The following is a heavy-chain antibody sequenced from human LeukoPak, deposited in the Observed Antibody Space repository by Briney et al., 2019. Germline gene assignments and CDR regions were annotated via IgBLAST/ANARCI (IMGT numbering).Heavy chain of an antibody. CDR2: IFYGGTT. CDR3: ASHVHGNYYDDSGYSAYFED. V-gene: IGHV4-39*01. CDR1: GGSISTTSYY. J-gene: IGHJ4*02. D-gene: IGHD3-22*01. Sequence: PSETMSLTCTVAGGSISTTSYYWGWSRQPPGKGTEWRGSIFYGGTTYYNPSLKSRVTISVDTSRNQFSLKLRSVPAADTAVYYCASHVHGNYYDDSGYSAYFEDWGQGTPVTVSS.